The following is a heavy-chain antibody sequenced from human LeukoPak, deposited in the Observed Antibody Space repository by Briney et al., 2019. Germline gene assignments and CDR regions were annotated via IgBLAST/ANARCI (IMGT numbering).Heavy chain of an antibody. CDR2: IYSVGST. V-gene: IGHV3-53*01. D-gene: IGHD6-13*01. J-gene: IGHJ4*02. CDR1: GFTVSSNY. CDR3: ARVPIAAADY. Sequence: GGSLRLSCAASGFTVSSNYMSRVRQAPGKGLEWVSIIYSVGSTYYADSVKGRFTISRDNSKNTLYLQMNSLRAEDTAVYYCARVPIAAADYWGQGTLVTVSS.